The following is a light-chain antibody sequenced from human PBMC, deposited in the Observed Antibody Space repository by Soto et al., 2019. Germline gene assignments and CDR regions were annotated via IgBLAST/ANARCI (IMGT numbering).Light chain of an antibody. J-gene: IGKJ1*01. Sequence: EIVMPQSPATLSVSPGERATLSCRASQSVSSNLAWYQQKPGQAPRLLIYGASTRATGIPARFSGSGSGTEFTLTISSLQSEDFAVYYCQQYNNWPETFGQGTKVDNK. CDR3: QQYNNWPET. CDR1: QSVSSN. CDR2: GAS. V-gene: IGKV3-15*01.